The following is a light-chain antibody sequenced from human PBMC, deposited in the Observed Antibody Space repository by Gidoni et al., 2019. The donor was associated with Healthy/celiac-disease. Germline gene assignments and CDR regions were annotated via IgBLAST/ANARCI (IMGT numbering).Light chain of an antibody. J-gene: IGKJ1*01. Sequence: EIVLTQSPGTLSLSPWERATLSCRASQSVSSSYLAWYQQKPGQAPRLLIYGASSRATGIPDRFSGSGSGTDFTLTISRLEPEDFAVYYCQQYGSSLRTFGQGTKVKIK. V-gene: IGKV3-20*01. CDR3: QQYGSSLRT. CDR2: GAS. CDR1: QSVSSSY.